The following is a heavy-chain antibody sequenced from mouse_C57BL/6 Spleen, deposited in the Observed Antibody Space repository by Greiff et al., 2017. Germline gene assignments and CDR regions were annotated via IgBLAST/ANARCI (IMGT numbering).Heavy chain of an antibody. J-gene: IGHJ4*01. CDR3: AREVTTPYYAMDN. CDR2: INPSSGYT. D-gene: IGHD2-2*01. Sequence: VQLQQSGAELAKPGASVKLSCTASGYTFTSYWMHWVRQRPGKGLEWIGYINPSSGYTKYNQKFKDKATLTADKSSSTAYMQLSSLTDEDSAVYYCAREVTTPYYAMDNRGKRTSVTVAS. V-gene: IGHV1-7*01. CDR1: GYTFTSYW.